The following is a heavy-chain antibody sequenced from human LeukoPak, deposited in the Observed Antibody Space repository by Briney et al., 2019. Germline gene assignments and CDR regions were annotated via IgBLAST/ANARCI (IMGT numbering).Heavy chain of an antibody. V-gene: IGHV3-73*01. CDR2: IRGKPYGYAT. CDR1: GFIFRDSA. J-gene: IGHJ4*02. CDR3: SRRYYGDHVLDF. D-gene: IGHD4-17*01. Sequence: GGSLRLPCAAPGFIFRDSAFHWVRQASGKGLEWVGRIRGKPYGYATAYAASVKGRFAVSRDHSQNTAYLQMDSLRTEDTAVYYCSRRYYGDHVLDFWGQGVLVTVSS.